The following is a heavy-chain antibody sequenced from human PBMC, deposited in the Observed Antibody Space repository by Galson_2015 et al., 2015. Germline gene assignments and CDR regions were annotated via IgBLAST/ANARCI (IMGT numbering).Heavy chain of an antibody. J-gene: IGHJ6*02. V-gene: IGHV3-33*08. CDR2: IWYDGNNI. CDR1: EFTFTNYW. Sequence: SLRLSCAASEFTFTNYWMNWVRQAPGKGLEWVAVIWYDGNNINYADSVKGRFTISRDNSKNTLYLQMNSLRAEDTAVYYCVRDRGYCSGGSCYSGGMDVWGQGTTVTVSS. CDR3: VRDRGYCSGGSCYSGGMDV. D-gene: IGHD2-15*01.